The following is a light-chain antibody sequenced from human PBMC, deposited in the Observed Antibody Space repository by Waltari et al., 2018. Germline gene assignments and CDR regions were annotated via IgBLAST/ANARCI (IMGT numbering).Light chain of an antibody. CDR3: CSYAGSSTPGV. CDR1: SSAFDTYNL. V-gene: IGLV2-23*02. Sequence: QSALTQPASVSGSPGQSLTISSTGDSSAFDTYNLVSWYQQHTGKAPKLIIYEVSKRPSGVSDRFSATKSGNTASLTISGLQVEDEANYYCCSYAGSSTPGVFGTGTKVTVL. J-gene: IGLJ1*01. CDR2: EVS.